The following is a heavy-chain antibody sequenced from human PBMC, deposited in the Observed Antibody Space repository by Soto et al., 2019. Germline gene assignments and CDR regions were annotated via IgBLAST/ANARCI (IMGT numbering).Heavy chain of an antibody. CDR1: GGSFSGYF. V-gene: IGHV4-34*01. Sequence: ETLSLTCAVYGGSFSGYFWNWIRQSPGKGLEWIGKVNHNGRNNYNPSLKSRVTISLDMSKNQISLKLTSVTAADTAVYYCARGGSSDWQVAFDFWGQGTMVTVSS. CDR3: ARGGSSDWQVAFDF. CDR2: VNHNGRN. D-gene: IGHD6-19*01. J-gene: IGHJ3*01.